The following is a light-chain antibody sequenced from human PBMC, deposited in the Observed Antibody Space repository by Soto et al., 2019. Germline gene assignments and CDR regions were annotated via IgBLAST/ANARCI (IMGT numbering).Light chain of an antibody. CDR3: NSFRVSHLYV. CDR2: EVT. CDR1: STDVGGYNA. V-gene: IGLV2-14*01. Sequence: QSVLSQPASVSGSPGQTITISCTGTSTDVGGYNAVSWYQHHPGKAPKLIIYEVTHRPSGVSDRFSASKSGNTASLTISGLQAEDEADYYCNSFRVSHLYVFGTWTKLTVL. J-gene: IGLJ1*01.